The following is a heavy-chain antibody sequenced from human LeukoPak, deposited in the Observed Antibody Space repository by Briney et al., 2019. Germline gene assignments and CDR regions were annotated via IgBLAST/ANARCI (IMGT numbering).Heavy chain of an antibody. Sequence: ASVKVSCKASGYTFTGYYMHWVRQAPGQGLEWMGWINPNSGGTNYAQKFQGRVTMTRDMSISTAYMELSRLRSDDTAVYYCARDRLRGDSSGWKPYWGQGTLVTVSS. CDR1: GYTFTGYY. CDR2: INPNSGGT. CDR3: ARDRLRGDSSGWKPY. V-gene: IGHV1-2*02. J-gene: IGHJ4*02. D-gene: IGHD6-19*01.